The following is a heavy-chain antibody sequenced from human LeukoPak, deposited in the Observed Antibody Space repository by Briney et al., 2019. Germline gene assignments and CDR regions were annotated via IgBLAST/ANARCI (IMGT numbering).Heavy chain of an antibody. J-gene: IGHJ1*01. CDR2: IYYRGGT. D-gene: IGHD3-22*01. CDR1: GGSISSYY. Sequence: SETLSLTCTVSGGSISSYYWSWIRQPPGKGLEWIGYIYYRGGTHYNPSLKSRVTISVDTSKNQFSLKLSSVTAADTAVYYCARGSLDYDSSGYYSPEEYFQHWGQGTLVTVSS. V-gene: IGHV4-59*01. CDR3: ARGSLDYDSSGYYSPEEYFQH.